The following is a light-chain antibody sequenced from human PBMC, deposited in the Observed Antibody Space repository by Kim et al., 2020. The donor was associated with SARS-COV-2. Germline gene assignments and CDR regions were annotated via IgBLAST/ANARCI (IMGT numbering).Light chain of an antibody. CDR1: NIGSKS. CDR2: YDS. CDR3: QVWDSSSDHVV. J-gene: IGLJ2*01. V-gene: IGLV3-21*04. Sequence: SYELTQPLSVSVAPGKTARITCGGNNIGSKSVHWYQQKPGQAPVLVIYYDSDRPSGIPERFSGSNSGNTATLTISRVEAGDEADYYCQVWDSSSDHVVFGGGTQLTVL.